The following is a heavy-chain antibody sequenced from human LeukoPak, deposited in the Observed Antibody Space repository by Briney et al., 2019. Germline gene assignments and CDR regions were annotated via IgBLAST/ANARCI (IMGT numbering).Heavy chain of an antibody. CDR2: INPNSGGT. CDR3: ARDLEGYHYGSGNYPQ. V-gene: IGHV1-2*02. D-gene: IGHD3-10*01. J-gene: IGHJ4*02. Sequence: ASVKVSCKASEFTFTDYYIHWVRQAPGQGLEWMGFINPNSGGTNYAQKFQGRVTMTRDTSISTAYMELSSLTSDDTAVYYCARDLEGYHYGSGNYPQWGQGTLITVSS. CDR1: EFTFTDYY.